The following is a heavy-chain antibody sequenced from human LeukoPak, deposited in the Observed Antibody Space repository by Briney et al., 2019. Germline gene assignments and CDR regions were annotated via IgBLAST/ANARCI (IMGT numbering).Heavy chain of an antibody. CDR3: ATNYGDGKYFDY. V-gene: IGHV3-23*01. CDR2: ISSSGASK. D-gene: IGHD4-17*01. Sequence: GGSLRLSCAASGFTFGSYAMGWVRRAPEKGLEWVSAISSSGASKYYADSVKGRFTISRDNSKNTLYLQMNSLRAEDTAVYYCATNYGDGKYFDYWAREPWSPSPQ. CDR1: GFTFGSYA. J-gene: IGHJ4*02.